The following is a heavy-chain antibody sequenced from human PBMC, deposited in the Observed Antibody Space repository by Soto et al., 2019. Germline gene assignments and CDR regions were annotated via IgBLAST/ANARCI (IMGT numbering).Heavy chain of an antibody. CDR2: ISYDGSNK. V-gene: IGHV3-30*18. D-gene: IGHD3-22*01. Sequence: QVELVESGGGVVQPGRSLRLSCAASGFTFSTDGMHWVRQAPGKGLEWVAVISYDGSNKSYADTVKCRFTISRDNSKNTLYLQMNSLIAEDTAVYYCAKAGYYDSSGYSGYFQHWGQGTLVTVSS. CDR3: AKAGYYDSSGYSGYFQH. J-gene: IGHJ1*01. CDR1: GFTFSTDG.